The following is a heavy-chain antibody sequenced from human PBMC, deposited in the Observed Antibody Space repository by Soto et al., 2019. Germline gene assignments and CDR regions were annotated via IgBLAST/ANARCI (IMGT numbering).Heavy chain of an antibody. CDR3: ARNIGDYDSSGYSYYFDY. CDR2: IYYSVST. Sequence: SETLSLTCTVSGGSISSGGYYWSWIRQHPGKGLEWIGYIYYSVSTYYNPSLKSRVTISVDTSKNQFSLKLSSVTAADTAVSYCARNIGDYDSSGYSYYFDYCGQGTLVTVSS. D-gene: IGHD3-22*01. V-gene: IGHV4-31*03. CDR1: GGSISSGGYY. J-gene: IGHJ4*02.